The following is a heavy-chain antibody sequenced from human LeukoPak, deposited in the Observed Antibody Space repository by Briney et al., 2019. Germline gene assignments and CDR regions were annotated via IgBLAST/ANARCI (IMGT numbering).Heavy chain of an antibody. D-gene: IGHD3-3*01. Sequence: GGSLRLSCAASGFTFNNYWMSWVRQAPGKGLEWVANIKQDGSEKYYVDSVKGRFTISRDNAKNSLHLQMNSLRAEDMAVYYCARDSTYYDFRSGYLNWFDPWGQGTLVTVSS. J-gene: IGHJ5*02. V-gene: IGHV3-7*01. CDR2: IKQDGSEK. CDR3: ARDSTYYDFRSGYLNWFDP. CDR1: GFTFNNYW.